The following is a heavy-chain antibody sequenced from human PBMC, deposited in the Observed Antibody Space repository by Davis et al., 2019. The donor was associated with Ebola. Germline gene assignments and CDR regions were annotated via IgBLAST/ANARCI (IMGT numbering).Heavy chain of an antibody. V-gene: IGHV3-7*01. CDR2: IKQDASDK. J-gene: IGHJ5*01. Sequence: GESLKISCVTSGFTFYRYEMNWVRQAPGRGLEWVGKIKQDASDKYYLDSVKGRFTISRDNDRSLLYLQMNSLRVEDTAIYYCAKDSGWAMSPWGQGALVTVSS. CDR1: GFTFYRYE. CDR3: AKDSGWAMSP. D-gene: IGHD6-19*01.